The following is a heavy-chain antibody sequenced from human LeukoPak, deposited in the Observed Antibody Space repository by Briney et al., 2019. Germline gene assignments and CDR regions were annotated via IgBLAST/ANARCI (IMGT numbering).Heavy chain of an antibody. V-gene: IGHV4-59*01. CDR2: IYYSGST. Sequence: PSETLSLTCTVSGGSISSYYWSWIRQPPGKGLEWIGYIYYSGSTNYNPSLKSRVAISVDTSKNQFSLKLSSVTAADTAVYYCARDNSQGDSAWWFDPWSQGTLVTVSS. CDR3: ARDNSQGDSAWWFDP. J-gene: IGHJ5*02. D-gene: IGHD1-26*01. CDR1: GGSISSYY.